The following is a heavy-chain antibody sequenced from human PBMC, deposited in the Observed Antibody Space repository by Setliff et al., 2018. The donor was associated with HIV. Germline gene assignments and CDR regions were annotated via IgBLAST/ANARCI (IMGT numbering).Heavy chain of an antibody. V-gene: IGHV4-34*01. CDR1: GGSFNSYY. CDR3: ARSLTKQLVLGTSREYYFDS. D-gene: IGHD6-13*01. J-gene: IGHJ4*02. Sequence: SETLSLTCAIYGGSFNSYYWTWIRQSPGKGLEWIGEINDSGTTNYNPSLKSRVTMSVDTSKNQFSLKLSSVTAADTAVYYCARSLTKQLVLGTSREYYFDSWGLGALVTVSS. CDR2: INDSGTT.